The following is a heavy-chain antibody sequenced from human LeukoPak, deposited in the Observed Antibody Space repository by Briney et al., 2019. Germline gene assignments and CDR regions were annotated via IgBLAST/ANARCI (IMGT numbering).Heavy chain of an antibody. CDR2: ISSSSSYI. CDR1: GFTFSSYS. CDR3: ARVGWELAYFDY. D-gene: IGHD1-26*01. J-gene: IGHJ4*02. V-gene: IGHV3-21*01. Sequence: GGSLRLSCAASGFTFSSYSMNGVRQAPGKGLEWVSSISSSSSYIYYADSVKGRFTISRDNAKNSLYLQMNSLRAEDTAVYYCARVGWELAYFDYWGQGTLVTVSS.